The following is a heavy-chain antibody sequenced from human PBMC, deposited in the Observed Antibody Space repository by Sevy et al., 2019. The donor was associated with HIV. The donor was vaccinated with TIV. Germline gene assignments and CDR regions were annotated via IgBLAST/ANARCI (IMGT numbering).Heavy chain of an antibody. CDR2: INQHGSDK. V-gene: IGHV3-7*01. Sequence: GGSLRLSCAGSGFIFSNFWMTRVRQGPGKGLEWVATINQHGSDKYYVDSVKGRFTISRDNAKNSVYLQMSSLRVEDTAMYYCASDYSWGQGTLVTVSS. J-gene: IGHJ4*02. CDR3: ASDYS. CDR1: GFIFSNFW.